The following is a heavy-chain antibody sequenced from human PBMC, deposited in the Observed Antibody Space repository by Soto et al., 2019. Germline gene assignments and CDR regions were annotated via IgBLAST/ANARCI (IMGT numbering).Heavy chain of an antibody. CDR3: TTGLGSGNYPHDRH. D-gene: IGHD3-10*01. Sequence: GGSLRLSCAASGFIFKDAWMNWVRQAPGKGLEWVGHIKSNDDGGTTDYAAPVKGRFTVSRDDSKNTLYLQMNSLKTEDIAVYYCTTGLGSGNYPHDRHWGQGTLVTVSS. CDR2: IKSNDDGGTT. CDR1: GFIFKDAW. J-gene: IGHJ4*02. V-gene: IGHV3-15*07.